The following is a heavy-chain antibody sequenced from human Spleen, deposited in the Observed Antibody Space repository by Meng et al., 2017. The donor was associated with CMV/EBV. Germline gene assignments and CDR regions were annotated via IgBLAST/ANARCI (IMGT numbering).Heavy chain of an antibody. Sequence: ASVKVSCKASGYTFNAYGINWVRQAPGQGLEWMGWISAYKGNTNYAQKFQDRVTMTTDRSTSTALMELRSLRFDDTAVYYCAKDASGSRYYGMDVWGQGTTVTVSS. D-gene: IGHD1-26*01. V-gene: IGHV1-18*01. J-gene: IGHJ6*02. CDR2: ISAYKGNT. CDR1: GYTFNAYG. CDR3: AKDASGSRYYGMDV.